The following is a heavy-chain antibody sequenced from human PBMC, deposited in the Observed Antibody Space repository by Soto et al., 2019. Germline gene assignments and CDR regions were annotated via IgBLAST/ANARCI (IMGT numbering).Heavy chain of an antibody. J-gene: IGHJ6*02. V-gene: IGHV1-3*01. CDR1: GYSFTSYA. CDR3: ATRYSSSYYYYGMDV. Sequence: ASVKVSCKASGYSFTSYAVHWVRQAPGQRLEWMGWINAGNGNTKSSQKFQGRVTMTEDTSTDTAYMELSSLRSEDTAVYYCATRYSSSYYYYGMDVWGQGTTVTVSS. D-gene: IGHD6-6*01. CDR2: INAGNGNT.